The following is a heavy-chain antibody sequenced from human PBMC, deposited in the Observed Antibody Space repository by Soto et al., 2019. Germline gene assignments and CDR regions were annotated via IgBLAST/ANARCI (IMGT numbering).Heavy chain of an antibody. V-gene: IGHV3-23*01. J-gene: IGHJ4*02. CDR1: GFAFWTYA. CDR3: AKEKGNREPFDY. Sequence: GGSLRLSCAASGFAFWTYAMNWVRQAPGKGLEWVSAISGSASNTYYADSVKGRFTISRDNSDNTLFLHMNSLRGEDTALYYCAKEKGNREPFDYWGRGTLVTVSS. CDR2: ISGSASNT.